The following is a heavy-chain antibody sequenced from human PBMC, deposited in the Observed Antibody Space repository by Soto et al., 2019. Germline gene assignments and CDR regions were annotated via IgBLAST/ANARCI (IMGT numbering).Heavy chain of an antibody. CDR2: INWNGGST. D-gene: IGHD2-2*01. CDR1: GFTFDDYG. V-gene: IGHV3-20*04. Sequence: GGSLRLSCAASGFTFDDYGMSWVRQAPGKGLEWVSGINWNGGSTAYADSVKGRFTISRDNAKNSLYLQMNSLRAEDTALYYCARELGYCSSTTCHPWFDPWGQGTLVTVSS. J-gene: IGHJ5*02. CDR3: ARELGYCSSTTCHPWFDP.